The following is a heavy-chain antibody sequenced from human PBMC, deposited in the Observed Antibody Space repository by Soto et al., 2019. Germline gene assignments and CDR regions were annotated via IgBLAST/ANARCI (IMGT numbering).Heavy chain of an antibody. CDR3: ARDLWYCSGGGCYWTHYYYYGMDV. D-gene: IGHD2-15*01. CDR1: GYTFTSYY. Sequence: ASVKVSCKASGYTFTSYYMHWVRQAPGQGLEWMGIINPSGGSTSYAQKFQGRVTMTRDTSTSTVYMELSSLRSEDTAVYYCARDLWYCSGGGCYWTHYYYYGMDVWGQGTTVTVSS. J-gene: IGHJ6*02. V-gene: IGHV1-46*01. CDR2: INPSGGST.